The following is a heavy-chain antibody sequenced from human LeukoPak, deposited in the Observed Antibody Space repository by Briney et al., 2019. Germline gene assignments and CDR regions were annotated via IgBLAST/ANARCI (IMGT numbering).Heavy chain of an antibody. Sequence: SVKVSCKASGGTFSSYAISWVRQAPGQGLEWMGGIIPIFGTANYAQKFQGRVTITTDESTSTAYMELSSLRSEDTAVYYCARGGLGMATIRGFDYWGQGTLVTVYS. V-gene: IGHV1-69*05. CDR1: GGTFSSYA. D-gene: IGHD5-24*01. CDR2: IIPIFGTA. J-gene: IGHJ4*02. CDR3: ARGGLGMATIRGFDY.